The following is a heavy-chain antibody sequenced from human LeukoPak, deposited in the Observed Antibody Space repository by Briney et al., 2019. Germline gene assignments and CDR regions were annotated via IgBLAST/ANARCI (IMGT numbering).Heavy chain of an antibody. V-gene: IGHV1-69*04. CDR1: GGTFSSYA. Sequence: SVKVSCKASGGTFSSYAISWVRQAPGLGLEWMGRIIPILGIANYAQKFQGRVTITADKSTSTAYMELSSLRSEDTAVYYCANRVVTAGGLDYFDYWGQGTLVTVSS. CDR3: ANRVVTAGGLDYFDY. CDR2: IIPILGIA. J-gene: IGHJ4*02. D-gene: IGHD2-21*02.